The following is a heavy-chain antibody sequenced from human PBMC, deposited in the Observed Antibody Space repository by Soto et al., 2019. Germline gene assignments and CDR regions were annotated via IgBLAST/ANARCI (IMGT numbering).Heavy chain of an antibody. Sequence: QVQLVESGGGVVQPGRSLRLSCAASGFTFSSYAMHWVRQAPGKGLEWVAVISYDGSNKDYADSVKGRFTISRDNSKNTLYLHMKSLRVEDTAVYYCARDPYGTVTTPFEYWGQGTLVTVSS. CDR3: ARDPYGTVTTPFEY. V-gene: IGHV3-30-3*01. J-gene: IGHJ4*02. D-gene: IGHD4-17*01. CDR1: GFTFSSYA. CDR2: ISYDGSNK.